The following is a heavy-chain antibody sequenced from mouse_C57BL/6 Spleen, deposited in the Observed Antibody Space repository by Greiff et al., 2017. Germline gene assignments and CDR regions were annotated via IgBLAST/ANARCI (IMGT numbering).Heavy chain of an antibody. CDR3: VRTGTHYFDY. D-gene: IGHD4-1*01. J-gene: IGHJ2*01. CDR2: IRSKSNNYAT. Sequence: EVQLVESGGGLVQPKGSLKLSCAASGFSFNTYAMNWVRQAPGKGLEWVARIRSKSNNYATYYADSVKDRFTISRDDSESMLYLQMNNLKTEDTAMYYCVRTGTHYFDYWGQGTTLTVSS. CDR1: GFSFNTYA. V-gene: IGHV10-1*01.